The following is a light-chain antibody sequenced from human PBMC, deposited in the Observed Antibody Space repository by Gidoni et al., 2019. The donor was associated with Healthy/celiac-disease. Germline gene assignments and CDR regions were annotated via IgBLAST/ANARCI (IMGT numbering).Light chain of an antibody. J-gene: IGKJ1*01. CDR3: QRSYSTPRT. CDR2: AAT. Sequence: DIQMTQSPSSLAASVGDRVTITCRASQSISSYLNWQQQKPGKAPKLLYDAATSLQSGVPSRFSGSGSGTDFTLTISSLQPEDFATYYCQRSYSTPRTFGQGTKVEIK. CDR1: QSISSY. V-gene: IGKV1-39*01.